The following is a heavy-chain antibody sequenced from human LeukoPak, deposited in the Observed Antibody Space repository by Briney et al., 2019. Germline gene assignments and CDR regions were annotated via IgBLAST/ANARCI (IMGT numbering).Heavy chain of an antibody. J-gene: IGHJ6*02. D-gene: IGHD6-13*01. V-gene: IGHV1-2*02. CDR3: ARDRYSSSWYGMDV. CDR2: INPNSGGP. CDR1: GYTFTAYY. Sequence: ASLKVSCTASGYTFTAYYIHWVRQAPGQRLEWLGWINPNSGGPNYAQKFRGRVTMTRDTSISTVYMDLSRLTSDDTAVYYCARDRYSSSWYGMDVWGQGTTVTVSS.